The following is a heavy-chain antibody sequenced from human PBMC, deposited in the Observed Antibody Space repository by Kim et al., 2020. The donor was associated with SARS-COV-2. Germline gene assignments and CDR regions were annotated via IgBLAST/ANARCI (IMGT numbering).Heavy chain of an antibody. D-gene: IGHD2-2*01. CDR2: IYYSGST. CDR1: GGSISSYY. V-gene: IGHV4-59*13. CDR3: ASVVPAAMPAIRSGDGGDWYFDL. Sequence: SETLSLTCTVSGGSISSYYWSWIRQPPGKGLEWIGYIYYSGSTNYNPSLKSRVTISVDTSKNQFSLNLSSVTAADTAVYYCASVVPAAMPAIRSGDGGDWYFDLWGRGTLVTVSS. J-gene: IGHJ2*01.